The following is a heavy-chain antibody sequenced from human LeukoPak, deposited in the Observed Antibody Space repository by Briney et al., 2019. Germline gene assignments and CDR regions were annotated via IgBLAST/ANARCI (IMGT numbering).Heavy chain of an antibody. CDR3: ARHVAGWTRPCDY. J-gene: IGHJ4*02. V-gene: IGHV4-38-2*01. CDR1: GYSISSGYY. Sequence: SETLSLTCAVSGYSISSGYYWGWIRQPPGKGLEWIGSIYHSGSTYYNPSLKSRVTISVDTSKNQFSLKLSSVTAADTAVYYCARHVAGWTRPCDYWGQGTLVTVSS. D-gene: IGHD2-15*01. CDR2: IYHSGST.